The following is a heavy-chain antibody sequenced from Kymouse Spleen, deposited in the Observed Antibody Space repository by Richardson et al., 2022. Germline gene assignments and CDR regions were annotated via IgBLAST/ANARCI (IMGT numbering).Heavy chain of an antibody. CDR3: AKDMRGVLLWFGEFPSYYYYGMDV. J-gene: IGHJ6*02. V-gene: IGHV3-9*01. D-gene: IGHD3-10*01. CDR2: ISWNSGSI. Sequence: EVQLVESGGGLVQPGRSLRLSCAASGFTFDDYAMHWVRQAPGKGLEWVSGISWNSGSIGYADSVKGRFTISRDNAKNSLYLQMNSLRAEDTALYYCAKDMRGVLLWFGEFPSYYYYGMDVWGQGTTVTVSS. CDR1: GFTFDDYA.